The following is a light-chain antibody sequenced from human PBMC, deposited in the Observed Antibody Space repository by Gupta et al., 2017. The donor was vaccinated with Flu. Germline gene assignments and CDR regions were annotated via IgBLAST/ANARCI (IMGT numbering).Light chain of an antibody. Sequence: DIVLTQSPGTLSLSPGETATLSCRASQSISSSYLAWYQQKPGQAPRLLIYGASSRATGIPDRFSGSGSGTDFTLTISRLEPEDFAVYYCQQYGILPRTFGQGTKVEIK. J-gene: IGKJ1*01. CDR2: GAS. CDR3: QQYGILPRT. V-gene: IGKV3-20*01. CDR1: QSISSSY.